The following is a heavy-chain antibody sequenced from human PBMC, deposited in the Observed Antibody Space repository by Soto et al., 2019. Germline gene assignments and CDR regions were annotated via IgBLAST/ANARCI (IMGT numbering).Heavy chain of an antibody. V-gene: IGHV4-59*01. Sequence: SETLSLTCTVSGGSISSYYWSWIRQPPGKGLEWIGYIYYSGSTNYNPSLKSRVTISVDTSKNQFSLKLSSVTAADTAVYYCARDAGGYSYMDVWGKGTTVTVSS. CDR1: GGSISSYY. CDR3: ARDAGGYSYMDV. CDR2: IYYSGST. D-gene: IGHD3-22*01. J-gene: IGHJ6*03.